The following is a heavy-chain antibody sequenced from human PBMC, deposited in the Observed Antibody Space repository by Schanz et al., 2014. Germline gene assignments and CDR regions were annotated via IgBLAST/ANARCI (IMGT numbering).Heavy chain of an antibody. CDR2: ISGSGGST. V-gene: IGHV3-21*01. CDR1: GFSFSGFG. Sequence: VQLVESGGGVVQPGRSLRLSCAGSGFSFSGFGMHWVRQAPGKGLEWVAGISGSGGSTDYADSVKGRFTISRDSARNSLYLQMSSLRAEDTAVYYCARGTPFLCDYWGQGTLVTVSS. J-gene: IGHJ4*02. CDR3: ARGTPFLCDY. D-gene: IGHD3-16*01.